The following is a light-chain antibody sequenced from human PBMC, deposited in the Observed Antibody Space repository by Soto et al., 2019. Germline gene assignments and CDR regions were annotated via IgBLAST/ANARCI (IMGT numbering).Light chain of an antibody. Sequence: EIVLTQSPGTLSLSPGERASLSCRASQSLSSSHLIWYQQKPGQAPRLLIYDASSRATGIPDRFSGGGSGTDFTLTISRREPEDFAVYYCQHLSAFGQGTKVEIK. CDR3: QHLSA. CDR2: DAS. CDR1: QSLSSSH. J-gene: IGKJ1*01. V-gene: IGKV3-20*01.